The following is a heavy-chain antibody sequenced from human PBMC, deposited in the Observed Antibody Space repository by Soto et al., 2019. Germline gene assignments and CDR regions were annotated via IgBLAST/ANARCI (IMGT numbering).Heavy chain of an antibody. CDR3: ARRWLGLGLSDV. D-gene: IGHD3-9*01. Sequence: SETLSLTCTVSGGSISSSSYYWGWIRQTPGKGLEWIGSIYYSGSTYYNPSLKSRVTISVDTSKNQFSLKLSSVTAADTAVYYCARRWLGLGLSDVWGQGTTVTVSS. CDR2: IYYSGST. J-gene: IGHJ6*02. V-gene: IGHV4-39*01. CDR1: GGSISSSSYY.